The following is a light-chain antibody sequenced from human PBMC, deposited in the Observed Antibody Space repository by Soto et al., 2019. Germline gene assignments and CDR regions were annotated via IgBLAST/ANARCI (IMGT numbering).Light chain of an antibody. V-gene: IGLV2-14*01. J-gene: IGLJ2*01. CDR1: RSDVGGYNY. CDR2: DVS. CDR3: SSYTSSSPLVV. Sequence: QSALAQPASVSGSPGQSITISCTGTRSDVGGYNYVSWYQQHPGNAPKPVIYDVSNRPSGVSNRFSGSKSGNTASLTISGLQAEDEADYYCSSYTSSSPLVVFGGGTKVTVL.